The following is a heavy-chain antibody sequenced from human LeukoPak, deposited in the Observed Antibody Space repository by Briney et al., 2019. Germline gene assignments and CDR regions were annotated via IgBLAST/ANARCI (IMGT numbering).Heavy chain of an antibody. V-gene: IGHV1-18*01. CDR2: ISVYSGNT. J-gene: IGHJ4*02. CDR1: GYTFSSYG. CDR3: ARDANGVLGDY. Sequence: ASVNVSCKASGYTFSSYGISWVRQAPGQGLEWMGWISVYSGNTNYAQRFQGRVTMTTDTSTSTAYMELRSLRSDDTAMYYCARDANGVLGDYWGQGTLVAASS. D-gene: IGHD2-8*01.